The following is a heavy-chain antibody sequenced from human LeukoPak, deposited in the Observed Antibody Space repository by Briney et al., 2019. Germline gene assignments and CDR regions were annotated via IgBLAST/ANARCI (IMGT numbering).Heavy chain of an antibody. CDR2: MNPNSGNT. D-gene: IGHD3-10*01. CDR3: ARGTSSSGKGSYYYYYYMDV. J-gene: IGHJ6*03. CDR1: GYTFTSYD. V-gene: IGHV1-8*03. Sequence: ASVKVSCKASGYTFTSYDINWVRQATGQGLEWMGWMNPNSGNTGYAQKFQGRATITRNTSISTAYMELSSLRSEDTAVYYCARGTSSSGKGSYYYYYYMDVWGKGTTVTVSS.